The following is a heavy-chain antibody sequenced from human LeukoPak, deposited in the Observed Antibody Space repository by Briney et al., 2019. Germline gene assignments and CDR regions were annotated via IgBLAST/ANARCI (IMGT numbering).Heavy chain of an antibody. J-gene: IGHJ4*02. V-gene: IGHV4-39*01. CDR1: GGSFSGYY. CDR2: IYYSGST. CDR3: SQTRRIQLWLHYFDY. D-gene: IGHD5-18*01. Sequence: SETLSLTCAVYGGSFSGYYWGWIRQPPGKGLEWIGSIYYSGSTYYNPSLKSRVTISVDTSKNQFSLKLSSVTAADTAVYYCSQTRRIQLWLHYFDYWGQGTLVTVSS.